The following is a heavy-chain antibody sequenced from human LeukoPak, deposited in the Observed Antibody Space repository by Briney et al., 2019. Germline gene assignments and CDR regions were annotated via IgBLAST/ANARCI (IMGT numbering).Heavy chain of an antibody. V-gene: IGHV3-21*01. CDR1: GFTFASYS. Sequence: GGSLRLSCAASGFTFASYSMNWVRQAPGKGLEWVSSISGDSTYIYNAGSVKSRFTISRDNAQASLYLQMISLRADDTAVYYCARVSGRLERQSDLDYWGQGTLVIVS. D-gene: IGHD1-1*01. CDR3: ARVSGRLERQSDLDY. CDR2: ISGDSTYI. J-gene: IGHJ4*02.